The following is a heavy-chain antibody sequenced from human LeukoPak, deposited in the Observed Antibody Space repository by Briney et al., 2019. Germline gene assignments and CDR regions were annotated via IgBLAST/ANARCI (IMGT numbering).Heavy chain of an antibody. CDR2: INHSGST. D-gene: IGHD3-9*01. J-gene: IGHJ4*02. V-gene: IGHV4-34*01. CDR3: ARVGTNILTGYWLDY. Sequence: SETLSVTCAIYGGSFSGYYLNWIRQPPGKGLEWIGEINHSGSTNYNPSLKSRVTISVDTSKNQFSLKLSSVTAADTAVYYCARVGTNILTGYWLDYWGQGTLVTVSS. CDR1: GGSFSGYY.